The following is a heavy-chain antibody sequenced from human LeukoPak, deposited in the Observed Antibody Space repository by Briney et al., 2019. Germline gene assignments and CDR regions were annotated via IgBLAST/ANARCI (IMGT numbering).Heavy chain of an antibody. CDR3: AKTEKSVLYYFDY. Sequence: PGGSLRLSCAASGFTFSSYAMSWVRQAPGKGLEWVSAISGSGGSPYYADSVKGRFTISRDNSKNTLYLQMNSLRAEDTAVYYCAKTEKSVLYYFDYWGQGTLVTVSS. V-gene: IGHV3-23*01. J-gene: IGHJ4*02. CDR2: ISGSGGSP. CDR1: GFTFSSYA.